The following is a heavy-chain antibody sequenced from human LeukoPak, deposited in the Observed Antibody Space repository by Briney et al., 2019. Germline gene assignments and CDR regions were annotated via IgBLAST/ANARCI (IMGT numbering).Heavy chain of an antibody. Sequence: SETLSLTCTVSGGSISSYYWSWLRQPPGKGLEWIGYIYYSGSTKYNPSLMSRVTISGDPSKNQLYLKLTSVTAADTAVYYCARGGHFTNGWYWYFDLWGRGTLVTVSS. D-gene: IGHD2-8*01. V-gene: IGHV4-59*01. CDR1: GGSISSYY. CDR2: IYYSGST. J-gene: IGHJ2*01. CDR3: ARGGHFTNGWYWYFDL.